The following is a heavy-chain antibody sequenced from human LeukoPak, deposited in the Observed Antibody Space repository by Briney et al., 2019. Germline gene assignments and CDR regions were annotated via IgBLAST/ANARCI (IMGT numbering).Heavy chain of an antibody. D-gene: IGHD3-3*01. CDR2: IYYSGST. CDR1: GGSISSGGYY. CDR3: ARDSSDFWSGYYRYGMDV. J-gene: IGHJ6*02. Sequence: PSETLSLTCTVSGGSISSGGYYWSWIRQHPGMGLEWIGYIYYSGSTYYNPSLKSRVTISVDTSKNQFSLKLSSVTAADTAVYYCARDSSDFWSGYYRYGMDVWGQGTTVTVSS. V-gene: IGHV4-31*03.